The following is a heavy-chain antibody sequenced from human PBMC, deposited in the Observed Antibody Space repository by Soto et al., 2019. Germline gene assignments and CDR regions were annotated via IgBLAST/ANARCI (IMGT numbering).Heavy chain of an antibody. J-gene: IGHJ6*03. V-gene: IGHV4-39*02. CDR2: IYYSGST. CDR3: ARDYVLIGMDV. D-gene: IGHD2-8*01. CDR1: GGSISSSSYY. Sequence: SETLSLTCTVSGGSISSSSYYWGWIRQPPGKGLEWIGSIYYSGSTYYNPSLKSRVTISVDTSKNQFSLKLSSVTAADTAVYYCARDYVLIGMDVWGKGTTVTVSS.